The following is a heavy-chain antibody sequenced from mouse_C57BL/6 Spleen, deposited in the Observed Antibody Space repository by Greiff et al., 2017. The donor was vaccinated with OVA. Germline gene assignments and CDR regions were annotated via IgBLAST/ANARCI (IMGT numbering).Heavy chain of an antibody. D-gene: IGHD2-3*01. CDR2: ISDGGSYT. V-gene: IGHV5-4*01. Sequence: DVQLVESGGGLVKPGGSLKLSCAASGFTFSSYAMSWVRQTPEKRLEWVATISDGGSYTYYPDNVKGRFTISRDNAKNNLYLQMRQLKSEDTDMYDCARDDGYYGGGAMDYWGQGTSVTVSS. J-gene: IGHJ4*01. CDR1: GFTFSSYA. CDR3: ARDDGYYGGGAMDY.